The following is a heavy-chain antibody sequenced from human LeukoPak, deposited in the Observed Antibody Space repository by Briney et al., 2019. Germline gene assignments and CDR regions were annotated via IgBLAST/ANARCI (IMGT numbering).Heavy chain of an antibody. CDR2: ISWNSGSI. CDR3: AKDKRDILTGTDAFDI. J-gene: IGHJ3*02. V-gene: IGHV3-9*01. D-gene: IGHD3-9*01. CDR1: GFTFDDYA. Sequence: GRSLRLSCAASGFTFDDYAMHWVRQPPGKGLEWVSGISWNSGSIRYADSVKGRFTISRDNAKNSLYLQMNSLRAEDTAFYYCAKDKRDILTGTDAFDIWGQGTMVTVSS.